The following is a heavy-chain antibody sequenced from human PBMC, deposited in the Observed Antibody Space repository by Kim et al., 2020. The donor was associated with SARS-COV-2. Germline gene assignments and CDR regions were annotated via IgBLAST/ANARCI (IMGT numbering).Heavy chain of an antibody. CDR1: GGSISSSKW. Sequence: SETLSLTCAVSGGSISSSKWWSWVRQPPGKGLEWIGEIHHSGSTNYNPSLKSRVTISVDKSKNQFSLKLSSVTAADTAVYYCVSNGGAVPGYYFDFWGQGTLVTVSS. CDR2: IHHSGST. V-gene: IGHV4-4*02. D-gene: IGHD6-19*01. J-gene: IGHJ4*02. CDR3: VSNGGAVPGYYFDF.